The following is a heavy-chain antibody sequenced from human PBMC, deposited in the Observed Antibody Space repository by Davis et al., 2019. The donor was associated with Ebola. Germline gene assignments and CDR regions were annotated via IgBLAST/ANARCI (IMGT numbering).Heavy chain of an antibody. CDR1: GLTFRGYG. CDR2: ISSSGSTI. D-gene: IGHD1-1*01. J-gene: IGHJ4*02. V-gene: IGHV3-48*04. CDR3: ARDYPHDHA. Sequence: GESLKISCVASGLTFRGYGMNWVRQAPGKGLEWVSYISSSGSTIYYADSVKGRFTISRDNAKNSLYLQMNSLRAEDTAVYYCARDYPHDHAWGQGTLVTVSS.